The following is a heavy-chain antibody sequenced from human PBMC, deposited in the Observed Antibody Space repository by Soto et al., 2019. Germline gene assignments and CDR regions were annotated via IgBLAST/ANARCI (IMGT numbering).Heavy chain of an antibody. CDR2: IVPLPGTT. J-gene: IGHJ3*01. V-gene: IGHV1-69*01. CDR1: GGTFTKYA. D-gene: IGHD6-19*01. Sequence: QVQLVQSGAAVRKPGSSVKVSCKASGGTFTKYAITWVRQASRQGLEWMGGIVPLPGTTNYAQKFRGRVTISAEESTSTAYLELSSLRSEDTAVDYCSSGVGGLGGSSGWPEYAFDVWGQGTMVIVSS. CDR3: SSGVGGLGGSSGWPEYAFDV.